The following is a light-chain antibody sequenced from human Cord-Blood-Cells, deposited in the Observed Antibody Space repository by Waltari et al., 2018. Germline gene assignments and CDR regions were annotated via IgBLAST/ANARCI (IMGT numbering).Light chain of an antibody. CDR2: DVS. CDR1: SSVVGGYNY. V-gene: IGLV2-14*01. J-gene: IGLJ2*01. Sequence: QSALTQPASVSGSPGPSITISCTGTSSVVGGYNYVSWYQQPPGKAPKLMIYDVSNRPSGVSNRFSGSKSGNTASLTISGLQAEDEADYYCSSYTSSSTPLFGGGTKLTVL. CDR3: SSYTSSSTPL.